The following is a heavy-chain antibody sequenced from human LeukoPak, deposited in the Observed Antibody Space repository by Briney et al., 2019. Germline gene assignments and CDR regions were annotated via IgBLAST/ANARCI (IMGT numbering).Heavy chain of an antibody. D-gene: IGHD1-26*01. Sequence: GGSLRLSCAASGFTFSSYAMHWVRQAPGQGLEWMGWINPNSGGTNYAQKFQGRVTMTRDTSISTAYMELSRLRSDDTAVYYCARDSKKWEPPDAFDVWGQGTMVTVSS. J-gene: IGHJ3*01. CDR1: GFTFSSYA. CDR3: ARDSKKWEPPDAFDV. CDR2: INPNSGGT. V-gene: IGHV1-2*02.